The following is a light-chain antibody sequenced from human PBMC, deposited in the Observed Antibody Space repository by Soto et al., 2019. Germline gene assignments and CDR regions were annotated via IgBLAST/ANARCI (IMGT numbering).Light chain of an antibody. CDR2: DAS. CDR3: QQRSNWLIT. Sequence: EIVLTQSPATLSLSPGERATLSCRASQSVSSYLAWYQQKPGQAPRLLIYDASNRATGIPARFSGSGSGTDFTLTISSLEPEDFPVYYCQQRSNWLITFGQGTRLEIK. J-gene: IGKJ5*01. CDR1: QSVSSY. V-gene: IGKV3-11*01.